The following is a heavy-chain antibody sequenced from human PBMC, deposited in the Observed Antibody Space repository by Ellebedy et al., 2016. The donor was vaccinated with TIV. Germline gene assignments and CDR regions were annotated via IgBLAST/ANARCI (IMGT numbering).Heavy chain of an antibody. J-gene: IGHJ5*02. Sequence: GGSLRLSXVASGFRFSGYGMHWVRQAPGKGLEWVAVISYDGSNKYYADSVKGRFTISRDDSKNTLYLQMNSLRAEDTAVYYCARNRIVVVDRRQRSWLDPWGQGTLVTVSS. CDR2: ISYDGSNK. V-gene: IGHV3-30*03. D-gene: IGHD2-15*01. CDR1: GFRFSGYG. CDR3: ARNRIVVVDRRQRSWLDP.